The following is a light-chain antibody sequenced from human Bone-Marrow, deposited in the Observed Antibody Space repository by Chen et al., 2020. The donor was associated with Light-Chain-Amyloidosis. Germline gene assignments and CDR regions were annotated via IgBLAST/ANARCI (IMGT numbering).Light chain of an antibody. CDR1: QTISSNY. CDR3: QQYGTSPLT. CDR2: GSS. V-gene: IGKV3-20*01. J-gene: IGKJ4*01. Sequence: EVLLTQSPGPLSLSPGKGANLSCRASQTISSNYLTWYQQKFGQAPRLLIYGSSSRATGIPDSFTGSGSGTDFTLTINRLEPEDFGMYYCQQYGTSPLTFGGGIKVEIK.